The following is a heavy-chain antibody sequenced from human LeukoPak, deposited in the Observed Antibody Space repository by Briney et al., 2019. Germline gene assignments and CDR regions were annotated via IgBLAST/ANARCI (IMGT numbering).Heavy chain of an antibody. CDR2: INWNGGST. CDR1: GFTFDDYG. J-gene: IGHJ5*02. CDR3: ARELSAAPDWFDP. Sequence: PEGSLRLSCAASGFTFDDYGMSWVRQAPGKGLEWFSGINWNGGSTGYADSVKGRFTISRDNAKNSLYLQMNSLRAEDAALYYCARELSAAPDWFDPWGQGTLVTVSS. V-gene: IGHV3-20*04. D-gene: IGHD2-2*01.